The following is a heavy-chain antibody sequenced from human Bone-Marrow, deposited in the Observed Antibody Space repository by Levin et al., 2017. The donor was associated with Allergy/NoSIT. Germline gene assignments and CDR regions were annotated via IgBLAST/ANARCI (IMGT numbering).Heavy chain of an antibody. V-gene: IGHV3-33*01. Sequence: PGGSLRLSCAASGFSFSSFGMHWVRQAPGKGLEWVAIIWYDGSRKKYVDSVKGRFTISRDNSNNTLYLQMNSLRAEDTAVYYCARDNLAAAGPRPPGYYNYYMDVWGRGTTVTVSS. CDR2: IWYDGSRK. D-gene: IGHD6-13*01. CDR3: ARDNLAAAGPRPPGYYNYYMDV. CDR1: GFSFSSFG. J-gene: IGHJ6*03.